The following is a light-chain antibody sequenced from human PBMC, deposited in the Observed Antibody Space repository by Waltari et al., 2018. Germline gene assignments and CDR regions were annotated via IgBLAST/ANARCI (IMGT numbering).Light chain of an antibody. Sequence: EIVLTQSPATLSLSPGERATPSCRASQSVSSYLAWYQQKPAQAPRLLIFDASNRATGIPARFSGSGSGTDFTLTISSLEPEDYAVYYCQQRNSWPLSTFGQGTRLEIK. CDR1: QSVSSY. J-gene: IGKJ5*01. V-gene: IGKV3-11*01. CDR2: DAS. CDR3: QQRNSWPLST.